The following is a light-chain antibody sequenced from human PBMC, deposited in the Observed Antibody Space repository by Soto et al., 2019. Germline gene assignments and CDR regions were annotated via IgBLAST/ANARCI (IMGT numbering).Light chain of an antibody. Sequence: SVLTQPPSVSGAPGQRVTISCTGSTSNIGADYDVHWYQQLPGTAPKLLIYGSSDRPSGVPDRFSGSKSDTSASLAITGLQAEDEADYYCQSYDSSLINYVFGTGTKVTVL. CDR1: TSNIGADYD. CDR3: QSYDSSLINYV. V-gene: IGLV1-40*01. CDR2: GSS. J-gene: IGLJ1*01.